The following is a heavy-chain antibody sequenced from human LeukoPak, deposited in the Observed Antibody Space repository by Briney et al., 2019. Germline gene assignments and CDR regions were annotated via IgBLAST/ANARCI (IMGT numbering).Heavy chain of an antibody. CDR1: GGSISSSSYY. J-gene: IGHJ3*02. D-gene: IGHD3-22*01. Sequence: SETLSLTCTVSGGSISSSSYYGGWIRQPPGKGLEWIGSIYYSGSTYYNPSLKSRVTISVDTSKNQFSLKLSSVTAADTAVYYCARQGRISMIVVLIEDAFDIWGQGTMVTVSS. CDR2: IYYSGST. CDR3: ARQGRISMIVVLIEDAFDI. V-gene: IGHV4-39*01.